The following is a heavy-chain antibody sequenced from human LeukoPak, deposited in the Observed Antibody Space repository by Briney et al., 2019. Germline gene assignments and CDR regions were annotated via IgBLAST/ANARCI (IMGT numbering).Heavy chain of an antibody. D-gene: IGHD3-3*01. CDR2: LNWNSGGI. V-gene: IGHV3-9*01. Sequence: PGRSLRLSCAASGFTFDDYAMNWVRQGPGKGLEWVSGLNWNSGGIAYADSVKGRFTISKDNSKNTLYLQMNSLRAEDTAVYYCAHLRIFGVPSIPEEDYWGQGTLVTVSS. J-gene: IGHJ4*02. CDR3: AHLRIFGVPSIPEEDY. CDR1: GFTFDDYA.